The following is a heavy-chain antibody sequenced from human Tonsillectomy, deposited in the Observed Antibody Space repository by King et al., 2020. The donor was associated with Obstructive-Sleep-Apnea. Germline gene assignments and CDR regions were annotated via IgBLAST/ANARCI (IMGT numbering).Heavy chain of an antibody. CDR2: IGYDGSNI. CDR3: ARDYGSSIWFDP. D-gene: IGHD4-17*01. J-gene: IGHJ5*02. V-gene: IGHV3-33*01. CDR1: GFTFTTYG. Sequence: VQLVESGGGVVQPGRSLRISCAASGFTFTTYGMHWVRQAPGKGLEWVAVIGYDGSNIHYSDSVKGRFTISRDNFENTLYPQMNSLRADDTAVYYCARDYGSSIWFDPWGQGTLVTVSS.